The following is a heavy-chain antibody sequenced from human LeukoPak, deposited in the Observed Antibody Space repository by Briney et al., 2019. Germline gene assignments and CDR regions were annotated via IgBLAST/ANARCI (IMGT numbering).Heavy chain of an antibody. CDR3: ARDTQQLANWFDP. CDR2: INHSGST. Sequence: SETLSLTCAVYGGSFSGYYWSWIRQPPGKGLEWIGEINHSGSTNYNPSLKSRVTISVDTSKNQFSLKLSSVTAADTAVYYCARDTQQLANWFDPWGQGTLVTVPS. J-gene: IGHJ5*02. V-gene: IGHV4-34*01. D-gene: IGHD6-13*01. CDR1: GGSFSGYY.